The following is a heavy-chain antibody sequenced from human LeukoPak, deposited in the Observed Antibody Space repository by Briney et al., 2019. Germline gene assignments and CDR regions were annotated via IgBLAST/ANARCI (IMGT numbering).Heavy chain of an antibody. D-gene: IGHD3-10*01. Sequence: GGSLRLSCAASGFTVSSNYMSWVRQAPGKGLEWVSVIYSGGSTYYADSVKGRFTISRDNSKNTLYLQMNSLRAEDTAVYYCARFLSDYYGSLYFDYWGQGTLVTVSS. CDR3: ARFLSDYYGSLYFDY. CDR2: IYSGGST. V-gene: IGHV3-53*01. CDR1: GFTVSSNY. J-gene: IGHJ4*02.